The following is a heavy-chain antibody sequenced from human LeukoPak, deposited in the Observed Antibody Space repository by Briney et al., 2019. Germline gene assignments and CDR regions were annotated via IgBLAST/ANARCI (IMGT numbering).Heavy chain of an antibody. CDR3: ARGPYSGVTGTDYYGMDV. CDR1: GYTFSTYA. D-gene: IGHD6-19*01. J-gene: IGHJ6*02. V-gene: IGHV1-3*01. Sequence: ASVKVSCKTSGYTFSTYAMHWVRQAPGQRPEWMGWINAGNGNTKFSQNFQGRVTITRDTSASTAYMELSSLRSEDSAVYYCARGPYSGVTGTDYYGMDVWGQGTTVTVSS. CDR2: INAGNGNT.